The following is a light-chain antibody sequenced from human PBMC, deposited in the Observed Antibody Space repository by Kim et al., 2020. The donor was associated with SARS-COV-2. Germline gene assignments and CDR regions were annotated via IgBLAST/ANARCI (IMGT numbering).Light chain of an antibody. J-gene: IGLJ3*02. V-gene: IGLV3-19*01. CDR2: GKN. Sequence: SSELTQDPAVSVALGQTVRITCQGDSLRSYYASWYQQKPGQAPVLVIYGKNNRPSGIPDRFSGPSSGNTASLTITGAQAEDEADYYFNSRDSSGNHLVFG. CDR3: NSRDSSGNHLV. CDR1: SLRSYY.